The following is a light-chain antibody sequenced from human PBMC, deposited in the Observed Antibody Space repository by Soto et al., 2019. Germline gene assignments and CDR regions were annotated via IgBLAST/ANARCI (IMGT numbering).Light chain of an antibody. V-gene: IGKV1-39*01. CDR3: QQTYRLPWT. CDR2: SAS. CDR1: QTISYY. J-gene: IGKJ1*01. Sequence: DIQMTQSPSSLSASVGDRVTIASRASQTISYYVNWYQQKPGKAPTLLIYSASSLQSGVPSRFSGSGSGTDLTLTINSLQPEDFATYICQQTYRLPWTFGQGTKVDIK.